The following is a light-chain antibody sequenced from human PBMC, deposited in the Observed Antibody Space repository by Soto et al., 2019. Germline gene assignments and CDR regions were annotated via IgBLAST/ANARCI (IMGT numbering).Light chain of an antibody. CDR2: STN. CDR1: SGSVSTSYY. J-gene: IGLJ3*02. V-gene: IGLV8-61*01. CDR3: ALYMGSGIWV. Sequence: QTVVTQEPSFSVSPGRTVTLTCGLSSGSVSTSYYPSWYQQTPGQAPRTVIYSTNTRSSGVPDRFSGSILGNKAALTITGAQADDEADYYCALYMGSGIWVFGGGTQLTVL.